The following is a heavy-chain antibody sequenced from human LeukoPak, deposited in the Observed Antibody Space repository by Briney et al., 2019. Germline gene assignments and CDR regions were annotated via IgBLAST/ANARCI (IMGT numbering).Heavy chain of an antibody. Sequence: PSETLSLTCTVSGGSISSSSYYWGWIRQPPGKGLEWIGSIYYSGSTYYNPSLKSRVTISVDTSKNQSSLKLSSVTAADTAVYYCARRLSSSWTYNWFDPWGQGTLVTVSS. CDR2: IYYSGST. J-gene: IGHJ5*02. CDR3: ARRLSSSWTYNWFDP. CDR1: GGSISSSSYY. V-gene: IGHV4-39*01. D-gene: IGHD6-13*01.